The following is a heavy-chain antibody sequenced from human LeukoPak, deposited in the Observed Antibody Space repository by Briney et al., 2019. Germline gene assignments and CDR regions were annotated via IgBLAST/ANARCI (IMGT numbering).Heavy chain of an antibody. CDR3: AREAYCSGGSCYYFDY. V-gene: IGHV3-21*03. D-gene: IGHD2-15*01. Sequence: GGSLRLSCAASGFTFSSYTMNWVRQAPGNGLEWVSSISSGSNYIYYADSLKGRFTISRDNARNSLYLQMNSLRAEDTAVYYCAREAYCSGGSCYYFDYWGQGTLVTVSS. J-gene: IGHJ4*02. CDR2: ISSGSNYI. CDR1: GFTFSSYT.